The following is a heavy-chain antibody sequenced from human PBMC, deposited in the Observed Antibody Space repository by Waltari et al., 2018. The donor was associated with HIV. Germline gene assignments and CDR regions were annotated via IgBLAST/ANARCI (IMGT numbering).Heavy chain of an antibody. CDR1: GFTLTNAW. CDR2: IKSEDDGGTT. J-gene: IGHJ4*02. V-gene: IGHV3-15*01. D-gene: IGHD2-15*01. Sequence: EVQLVESGGGLVKPGESLRLSCEASGFTLTNAWMSWVRQAPGKGLEWVGRIKSEDDGGTTDYAAPVKGRFTISRDDSKNALYLQMNSLKTEDTALYYCTSTGGGITDYWGQGTLVTVSS. CDR3: TSTGGGITDY.